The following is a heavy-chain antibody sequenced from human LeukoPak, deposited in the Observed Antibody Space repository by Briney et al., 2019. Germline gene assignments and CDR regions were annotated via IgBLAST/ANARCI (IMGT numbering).Heavy chain of an antibody. D-gene: IGHD3-22*01. J-gene: IGHJ4*02. CDR3: ARTNYDSSGYYYFFDY. V-gene: IGHV4-59*08. CDR2: IYYSGST. CDR1: GGSISTYY. Sequence: SETLSLTCNISGGSISTYYWSWIRQSPGKGLEWIGYIYYSGSTNYSPSLKSRVTISVDTSKNQFSLNLSSVTAADTAVYYCARTNYDSSGYYYFFDYWGQGALVTVPS.